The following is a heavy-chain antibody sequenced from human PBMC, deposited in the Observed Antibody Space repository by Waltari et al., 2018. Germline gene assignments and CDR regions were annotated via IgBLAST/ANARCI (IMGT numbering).Heavy chain of an antibody. CDR1: GGSINSAAYY. J-gene: IGHJ4*02. V-gene: IGHV4-31*03. D-gene: IGHD2-15*01. CDR3: VRERGYGGKSGLFDA. Sequence: QVQLQESGPGLVKPSQTLSLTCTVSGGSINSAAYYWLWIRHHPGKGLEYIGYIYHSGSTYYKSSLRSRLSMSIDTSQNQFSMRLTSMTPADTAVYYCVRERGYGGKSGLFDAWGQGIQVTVSP. CDR2: IYHSGST.